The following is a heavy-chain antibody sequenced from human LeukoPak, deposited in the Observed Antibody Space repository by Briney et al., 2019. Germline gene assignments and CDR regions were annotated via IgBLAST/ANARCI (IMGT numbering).Heavy chain of an antibody. J-gene: IGHJ4*02. CDR2: IMSNPAGGTT. Sequence: GGSLRLSCGASGFIFHNAHMTWVRQAPGRGLEWVGRIMSNPAGGTTDYGAAVKGRFTISRYDSRNLLYLHLTDVRADDTAVYYCTTLAYDVHYWGRGTLVTVSS. D-gene: IGHD3-3*01. V-gene: IGHV3-15*01. CDR1: GFIFHNAH. CDR3: TTLAYDVHY.